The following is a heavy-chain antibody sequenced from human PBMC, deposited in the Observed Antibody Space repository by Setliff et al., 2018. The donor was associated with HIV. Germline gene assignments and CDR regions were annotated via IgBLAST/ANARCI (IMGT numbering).Heavy chain of an antibody. CDR1: GGSFNGYY. J-gene: IGHJ6*02. Sequence: SETLSLTCAVYGGSFNGYYWNWIRQPPGKGLEWIGEINHSGSTNYNPSLKSRLTISLDTSKNQFSLKLSSVTAADTAVYYCARTFGDLKHYNYYYTIDVWGQGTTVTVSS. CDR2: INHSGST. D-gene: IGHD3-10*01. V-gene: IGHV4-34*01. CDR3: ARTFGDLKHYNYYYTIDV.